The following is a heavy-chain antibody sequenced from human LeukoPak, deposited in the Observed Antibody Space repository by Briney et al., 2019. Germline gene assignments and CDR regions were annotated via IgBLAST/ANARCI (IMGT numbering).Heavy chain of an antibody. CDR2: INPSGGST. J-gene: IGHJ5*02. CDR3: ARENLYKDYYDSSGYSRPNWFDP. V-gene: IGHV1-46*01. D-gene: IGHD3-22*01. CDR1: GYTFTSYG. Sequence: GASVTVSCKASGYTFTSYGISWVRQAPGQGLEWMGIINPSGGSTSYAQKFQGRVTMTRDTSTSTVYMELSSLRFEDTAVYYCARENLYKDYYDSSGYSRPNWFDPWGQGTLVTVSS.